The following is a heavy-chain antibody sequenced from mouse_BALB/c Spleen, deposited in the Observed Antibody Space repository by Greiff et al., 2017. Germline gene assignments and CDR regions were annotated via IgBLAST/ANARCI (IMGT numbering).Heavy chain of an antibody. Sequence: VQLQESGAELAKPGASVKMSCKASGYTFTSYWMHWVKQRPGQGLEWIGYINPSTGYTEYNQKFKDKATLTADKSSSTGYMQLSSLTSEDSAVYYCARYEGNPDYWGQGTTLTVSS. D-gene: IGHD2-3*01. CDR3: ARYEGNPDY. CDR1: GYTFTSYW. J-gene: IGHJ2*01. CDR2: INPSTGYT. V-gene: IGHV1-7*01.